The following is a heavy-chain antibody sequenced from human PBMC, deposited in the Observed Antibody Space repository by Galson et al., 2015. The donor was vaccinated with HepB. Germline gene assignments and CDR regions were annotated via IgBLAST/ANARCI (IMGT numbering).Heavy chain of an antibody. CDR3: AREYYDSSGYLDYYYYYYMDV. CDR2: ISYDGSNK. J-gene: IGHJ6*03. D-gene: IGHD3-22*01. V-gene: IGHV3-30*03. Sequence: SLRLSCAASGFTFSSYGMHWVRQAPGKGLEWVAVISYDGSNKYYADSVKGRFTISRDNPKNTLYLQMNSLRAEDTAVYYCAREYYDSSGYLDYYYYYYMDVWGKGTTVTVSS. CDR1: GFTFSSYG.